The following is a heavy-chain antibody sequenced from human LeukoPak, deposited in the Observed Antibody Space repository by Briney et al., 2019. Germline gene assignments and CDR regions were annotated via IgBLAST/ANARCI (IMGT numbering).Heavy chain of an antibody. CDR2: IYTSGST. CDR3: ARDHEWLGLDY. J-gene: IGHJ4*02. CDR1: GGSISSGSYY. D-gene: IGHD6-19*01. V-gene: IGHV4-61*02. Sequence: SETLSLTCTVSGGSISSGSYYWSWTRQPAGKGLEWIGRIYTSGSTNYNPSLKSRVTISVDTSKNQFSLKLSSVTAADTAVYYCARDHEWLGLDYWGQGTLVTVSS.